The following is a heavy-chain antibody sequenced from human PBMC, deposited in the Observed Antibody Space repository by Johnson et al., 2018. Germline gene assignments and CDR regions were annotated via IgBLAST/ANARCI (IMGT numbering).Heavy chain of an antibody. CDR2: IYYTGRT. CDR1: GDSINTNY. Sequence: QVQLQESGPGLVKPSETLSLSCTVSGDSINTNYWSWIRQPPGKGLEWIGYIYYTGRTNYNPSLKSRVTISVDMPKNQFSLTLRSGVAADTAVYFCARDVTGYGRENAFDIWGQGTRVTVSS. CDR3: ARDVTGYGRENAFDI. J-gene: IGHJ3*02. V-gene: IGHV4-59*01. D-gene: IGHD5-12*01.